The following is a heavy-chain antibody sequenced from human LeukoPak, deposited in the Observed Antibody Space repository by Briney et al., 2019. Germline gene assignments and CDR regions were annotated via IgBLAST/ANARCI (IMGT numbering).Heavy chain of an antibody. J-gene: IGHJ4*02. CDR3: ARGTHCSGGLGTYCAPQGPDI. D-gene: IGHD2-15*01. Sequence: GGSLRLSCAASGFKFSNYDMHWVRQPAGKGLEWVSAVGTQNNPFYSDSVKGRFTISRENDKSSLYLQLNSLTAGDTAVYYCARGTHCSGGLGTYCAPQGPDIWGQGILVSVSS. V-gene: IGHV3-13*05. CDR2: VGTQNNP. CDR1: GFKFSNYD.